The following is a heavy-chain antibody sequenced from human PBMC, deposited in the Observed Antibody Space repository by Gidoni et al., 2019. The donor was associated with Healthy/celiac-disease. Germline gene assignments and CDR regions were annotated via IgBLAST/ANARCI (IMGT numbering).Heavy chain of an antibody. D-gene: IGHD3-10*01. V-gene: IGHV4-34*01. CDR3: ARARPGVWYFDL. CDR2: IDHSGST. J-gene: IGHJ2*01. CDR1: GGSFSGYY. Sequence: QVQLQQWGAGLLKPSETLSLTWAVLGGSFSGYYWSWTRQPPGKGLEWIGEIDHSGSTNYNPSRKSRVTISVDKSKNQFSLKLSSVTAADAAVYYCARARPGVWYFDLWGRGTLVTVSS.